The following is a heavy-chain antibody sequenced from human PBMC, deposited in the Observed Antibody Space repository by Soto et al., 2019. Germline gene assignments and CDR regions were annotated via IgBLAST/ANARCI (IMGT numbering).Heavy chain of an antibody. J-gene: IGHJ4*02. CDR2: IVVGSGNT. D-gene: IGHD3-22*01. V-gene: IGHV1-58*01. CDR1: GFTFTSSA. CDR3: AADGIDYYDSSGYPIFGYFDY. Sequence: ASVKVSCKASGFTFTSSAVQWVRQARGQRLEWIGWIVVGSGNTNYAQKFQERVTITRDMSTSTAYMELSSLRSEDTAVYYCAADGIDYYDSSGYPIFGYFDYWGQGTLVTVSS.